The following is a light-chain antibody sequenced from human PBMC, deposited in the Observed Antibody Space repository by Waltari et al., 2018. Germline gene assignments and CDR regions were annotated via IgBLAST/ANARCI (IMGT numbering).Light chain of an antibody. CDR3: QQRSNWPWT. CDR2: DAS. CDR1: QSVSSY. V-gene: IGKV3-11*01. J-gene: IGKJ1*01. Sequence: EIVLTQSPATLSLSPGERVTLSCGASQSVSSYLAWYHQKPGQAPRLLIYDASNRATGIPAKFSGSGSGTDFTLTISSLEPEDFAIYYCQQRSNWPWTFGQGTKVEIK.